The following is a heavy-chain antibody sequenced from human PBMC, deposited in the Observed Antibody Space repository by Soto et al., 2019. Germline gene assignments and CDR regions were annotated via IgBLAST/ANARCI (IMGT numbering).Heavy chain of an antibody. CDR1: GGTFSSYA. CDR3: ARASLGAPHDCSGGSCYSEIYYYYGMDV. V-gene: IGHV1-69*13. J-gene: IGHJ6*02. CDR2: IIPIFGTA. D-gene: IGHD2-15*01. Sequence: SVKVSCKASGGTFSSYAISWVRQAPGQGPEWMGGIIPIFGTANYAQKFQGRVTITADESTSTAYMELSSLRSEDTAVYYCARASLGAPHDCSGGSCYSEIYYYYGMDVWGQGTTVTVSS.